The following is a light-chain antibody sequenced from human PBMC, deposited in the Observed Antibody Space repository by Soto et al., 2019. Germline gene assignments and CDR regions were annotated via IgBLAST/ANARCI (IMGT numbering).Light chain of an antibody. V-gene: IGLV1-51*01. Sequence: QSVLTQPPSVSAAPGQKVTISCSGGNSNLGSHYVCWYQHLPGTAPTLLIYDNDKRPSGIPDRFSVDKSGTSATLDITGLLTGDEADYYCGSWDSILLAMVLGGGTKLTVL. CDR1: NSNLGSHY. CDR2: DND. J-gene: IGLJ3*02. CDR3: GSWDSILLAMV.